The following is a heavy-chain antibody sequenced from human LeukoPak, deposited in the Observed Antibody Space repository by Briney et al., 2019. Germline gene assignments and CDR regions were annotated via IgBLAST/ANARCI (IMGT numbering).Heavy chain of an antibody. V-gene: IGHV4-4*07. J-gene: IGHJ5*02. Sequence: SETLSLTCTVSGDSISSYHGSWLPQPAGKGLEWIGRIYTCGRTNYNPSLKSRVTMSVDTSKNQFSLKLSSVTAADTAVYYCARAVELRPIMHSWFDPWGQGTLVTVSS. CDR1: GDSISSYH. CDR3: ARAVELRPIMHSWFDP. CDR2: IYTCGRT. D-gene: IGHD1-7*01.